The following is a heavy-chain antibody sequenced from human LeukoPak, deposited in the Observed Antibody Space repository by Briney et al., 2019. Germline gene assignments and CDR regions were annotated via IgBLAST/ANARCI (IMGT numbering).Heavy chain of an antibody. J-gene: IGHJ4*02. V-gene: IGHV4-61*01. D-gene: IGHD3-22*01. Sequence: SETLSLTCTVSGGSVSSGSYYWSWIRQPPGKGLEWIGYIYYSGSTNYNPSLKGRVTISVDTSKNQFSLKLSSVTAADTAVYYCASLPTYYYDSSGYYPLDYWGQGTLVTVSS. CDR1: GGSVSSGSYY. CDR2: IYYSGST. CDR3: ASLPTYYYDSSGYYPLDY.